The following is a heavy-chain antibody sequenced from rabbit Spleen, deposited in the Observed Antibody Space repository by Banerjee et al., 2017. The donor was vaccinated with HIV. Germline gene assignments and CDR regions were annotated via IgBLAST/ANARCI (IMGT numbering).Heavy chain of an antibody. V-gene: IGHV1S40*01. CDR3: ARDLVGVIGWNFYL. CDR2: INTITGKP. J-gene: IGHJ4*01. D-gene: IGHD2-1*01. Sequence: WIACINTITGKPVYATWASGRFTISRTSSTTVTLRMTSLTAADRATYFCARDLVGVIGWNFYLWGPGTLVTVS.